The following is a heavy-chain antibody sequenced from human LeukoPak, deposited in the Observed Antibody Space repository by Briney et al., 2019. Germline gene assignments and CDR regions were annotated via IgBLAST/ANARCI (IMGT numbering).Heavy chain of an antibody. V-gene: IGHV1-46*01. D-gene: IGHD6-6*01. CDR2: INPTGGST. CDR3: ARTAARRFDY. Sequence: ASVKVSCKASGYTFPSYFMHWVRQAPGQGLGWMGIINPTGGSTTYAQKFQGRVTMTRDTSTSTVYMELSSLRSDDTAVYYCARTAARRFDYWGQGTLVTVSS. CDR1: GYTFPSYF. J-gene: IGHJ4*02.